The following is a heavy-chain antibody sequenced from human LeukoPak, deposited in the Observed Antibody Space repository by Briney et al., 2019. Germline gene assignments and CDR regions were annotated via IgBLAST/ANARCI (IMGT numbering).Heavy chain of an antibody. J-gene: IGHJ4*02. CDR1: GVTVSSDY. CDR3: ASRMSF. V-gene: IGHV3-53*04. D-gene: IGHD3-10*01. CDR2: IYSGGDT. Sequence: GGSLRLSCAASGVTVSSDYMSWVRQAPGKGLEWVSLIYSGGDTYYAGSVKGRFTISRHNSKNTLYLQMNSLRTEDTALYYCASRMSFGGPGTLVTVSS.